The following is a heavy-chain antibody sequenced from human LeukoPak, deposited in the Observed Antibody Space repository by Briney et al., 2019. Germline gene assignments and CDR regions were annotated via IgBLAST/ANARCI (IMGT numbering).Heavy chain of an antibody. CDR1: GFTFSSCA. J-gene: IGHJ4*02. CDR3: ASGYSGYSYGDY. CDR2: ISYDGSNK. V-gene: IGHV3-30*04. D-gene: IGHD5-12*01. Sequence: PGGSLRLSCAASGFTFSSCAMHWVRQAPGKGLEWVAVISYDGSNKFYADSVKGRFTISRDYSKNTLYLQMNGLRAEDTAVYYCASGYSGYSYGDYWGQGALVTVSP.